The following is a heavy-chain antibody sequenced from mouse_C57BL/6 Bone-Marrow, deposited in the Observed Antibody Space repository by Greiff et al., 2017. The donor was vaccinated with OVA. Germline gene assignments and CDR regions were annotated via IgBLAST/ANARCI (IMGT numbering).Heavy chain of an antibody. Sequence: QVQLQQSGAELVRPGTSVKMSCKASGYTFTNYWIGWAKQRPGHGLEWIGDIYPGGGSINYNEKFKGTATLTADKSASTAYMQFSSLTSEDSAIYYCARLDYYGRSYAMDYWGQGTSVTVSS. V-gene: IGHV1-63*01. CDR3: ARLDYYGRSYAMDY. D-gene: IGHD1-1*01. J-gene: IGHJ4*01. CDR1: GYTFTNYW. CDR2: IYPGGGSI.